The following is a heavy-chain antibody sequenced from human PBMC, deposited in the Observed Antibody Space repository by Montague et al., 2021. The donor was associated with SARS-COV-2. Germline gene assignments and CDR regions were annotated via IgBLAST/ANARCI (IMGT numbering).Heavy chain of an antibody. CDR1: GGSIRNYY. Sequence: SETLSLTCTVSGGSIRNYYWTWIRQSPGKGLEWIGVIYYSRSTNSNPSXXSRVTISVNTSKNQFFLNLTSVTAADTAVYYCARGEILTANAGYSYHGMDVWGQGTTVTVSS. V-gene: IGHV4-59*01. CDR2: IYYSRST. J-gene: IGHJ6*02. D-gene: IGHD3-9*01. CDR3: ARGEILTANAGYSYHGMDV.